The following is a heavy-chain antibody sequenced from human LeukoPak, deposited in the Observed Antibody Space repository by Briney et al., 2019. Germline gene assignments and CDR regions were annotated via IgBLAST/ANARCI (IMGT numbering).Heavy chain of an antibody. CDR1: GGSISTTNYY. CDR3: ARTTESYDRSGYWVYYFDY. V-gene: IGHV4-39*07. Sequence: SETLSLTCTVSGGSISTTNYYWGWIRQSPGKGLEWFGCVYYSGSTYYNPSLKSRVTISVDTSKNQFSLKLSSVTAADTAVYYRARTTESYDRSGYWVYYFDYWGQGTLVTVSS. CDR2: VYYSGST. D-gene: IGHD3-22*01. J-gene: IGHJ4*02.